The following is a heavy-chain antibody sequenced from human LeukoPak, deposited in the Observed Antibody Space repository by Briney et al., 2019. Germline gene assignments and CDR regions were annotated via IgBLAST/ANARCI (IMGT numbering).Heavy chain of an antibody. CDR3: ARDSGEMATVY. V-gene: IGHV4-30-2*01. Sequence: SQTLSLTCTVSGGSISSGGYYWSWIRQPPGKGLEWIGYIYHSGSTYYNPSLKSRVTISVDRSKNQFSLKLSSVTAADTAVYYCARDSGEMATVYWGQGTLVTVSS. CDR2: IYHSGST. D-gene: IGHD5-24*01. CDR1: GGSISSGGYY. J-gene: IGHJ4*02.